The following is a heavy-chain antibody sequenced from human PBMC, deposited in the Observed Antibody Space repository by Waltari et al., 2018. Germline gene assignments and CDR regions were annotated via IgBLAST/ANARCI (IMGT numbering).Heavy chain of an antibody. CDR2: ITSSGDRI. Sequence: EVQLLESGGGLVQPGGSLGLSCAASGFIFSNYDLRWVRQAPGKGLEWVSVITSSGDRIYYAGSVKGRFTISRDSSKNMLYLQMNSLRADDTAVYYCAKGPSTRTNWFDPWGQGTLVIVSS. J-gene: IGHJ5*02. V-gene: IGHV3-23*01. D-gene: IGHD2-2*01. CDR3: AKGPSTRTNWFDP. CDR1: GFIFSNYD.